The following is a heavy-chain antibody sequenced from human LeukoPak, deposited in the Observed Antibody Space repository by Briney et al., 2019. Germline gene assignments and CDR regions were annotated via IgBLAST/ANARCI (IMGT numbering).Heavy chain of an antibody. D-gene: IGHD2-2*02. CDR2: TIPLVGVT. J-gene: IGHJ6*02. CDR1: GGTFSKSS. CDR3: ARVQAVGVPVAIDAYYDYGMDI. Sequence: SVKVSCKGSGGTFSKSSISWVRQAPGQGLEWIGRTIPLVGVTHYAQKLQGRVTITADRSTGTAFMELNSLRSEDTAVYYCARVQAVGVPVAIDAYYDYGMDIWGQRTTVTVSS. V-gene: IGHV1-69*04.